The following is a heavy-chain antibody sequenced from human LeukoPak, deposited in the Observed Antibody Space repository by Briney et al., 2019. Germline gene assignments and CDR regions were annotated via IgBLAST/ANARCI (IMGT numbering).Heavy chain of an antibody. V-gene: IGHV1-58*02. CDR1: GFTFTSSA. J-gene: IGHJ3*02. D-gene: IGHD2-21*02. CDR2: IVVGSGNT. CDR3: AAASEIVVVTADAFDI. Sequence: ASVKVSWKASGFTFTSSAMQWVRQAREQRLEWIGWIVVGSGNTNYAQKFQERVTITRDMSTSTAYMELSSLRSEDTAVYYCAAASEIVVVTADAFDIWGQGTMVTVSS.